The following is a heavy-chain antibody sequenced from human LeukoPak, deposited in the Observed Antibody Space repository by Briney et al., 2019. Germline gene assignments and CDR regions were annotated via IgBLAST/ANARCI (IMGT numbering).Heavy chain of an antibody. CDR3: ARDYSSAWWFDF. CDR2: IIPILGIA. Sequence: SVKVSCKASGGTFSSYTISWVRQAPGQGLEWMGRIIPILGIANYAQKFQGRVTITADKSTSTAYMELSSLRSEDTAVYYCARDYSSAWWFDFWGQGTLVTVSS. J-gene: IGHJ4*02. CDR1: GGTFSSYT. V-gene: IGHV1-69*04. D-gene: IGHD6-19*01.